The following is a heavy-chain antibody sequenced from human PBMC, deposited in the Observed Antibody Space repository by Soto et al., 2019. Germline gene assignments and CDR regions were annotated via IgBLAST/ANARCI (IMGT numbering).Heavy chain of an antibody. CDR2: IKQDESEK. Sequence: EVQLVESGGGLVQPGGSLRISCKGSGFSFSSYWMSWVRQAPGKGLEWVASIKQDESEKYYVDSVKGRFTISRDNVDDSVFLHMTRLSAADTAVYFCVRDVGFDYVNWGQGTLVTVSS. V-gene: IGHV3-7*01. CDR1: GFSFSSYW. CDR3: VRDVGFDYVN. J-gene: IGHJ4*02. D-gene: IGHD3-16*01.